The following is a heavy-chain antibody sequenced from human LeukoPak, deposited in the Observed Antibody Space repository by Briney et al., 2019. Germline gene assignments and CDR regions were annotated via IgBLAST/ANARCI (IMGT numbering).Heavy chain of an antibody. J-gene: IGHJ5*02. D-gene: IGHD2-21*01. V-gene: IGHV4-39*01. CDR1: GGSISSGTYY. Sequence: SETDFLTCTVSGGSISSGTYYWDWIRQAPGKGLEWIGNIYHSGITSFNPSPKSRVTMSVDTSKNPFSLKLNSLTAADTAVYYCARHHSALDWFDPWGQGTGHPVSS. CDR2: IYHSGIT. CDR3: ARHHSALDWFDP.